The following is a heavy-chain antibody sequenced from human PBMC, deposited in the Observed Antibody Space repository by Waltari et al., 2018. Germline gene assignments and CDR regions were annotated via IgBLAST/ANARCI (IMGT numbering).Heavy chain of an antibody. CDR3: AKDHRYSSGQRYYGMDV. Sequence: QVQLVESGGGVVQPGRSLRLSCAASGFTFSSYGMHWVRQAPGKGLEWVAVISYDGSNKYYADSVKGRFTISRDNSKNTLYLQMNSLRAEDTAVYYCAKDHRYSSGQRYYGMDVWGQGTTVTVSS. D-gene: IGHD6-19*01. CDR2: ISYDGSNK. J-gene: IGHJ6*02. V-gene: IGHV3-30*18. CDR1: GFTFSSYG.